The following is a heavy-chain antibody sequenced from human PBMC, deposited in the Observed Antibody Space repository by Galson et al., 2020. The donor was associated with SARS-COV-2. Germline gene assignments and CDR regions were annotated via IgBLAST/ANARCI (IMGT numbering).Heavy chain of an antibody. J-gene: IGHJ6*03. CDR3: ARVGGDDILTGYYGGLIYYYMDV. Sequence: GGSLRLSCAASGFTFSSYAMHWVRQAPGKGLEWVAVISYDGSNKYYADSVKGRFTISRDNSKNTLYLQMNSLRAEDTAVYYCARVGGDDILTGYYGGLIYYYMDVWGKGTTVTVSS. CDR1: GFTFSSYA. V-gene: IGHV3-30*01. D-gene: IGHD3-9*01. CDR2: ISYDGSNK.